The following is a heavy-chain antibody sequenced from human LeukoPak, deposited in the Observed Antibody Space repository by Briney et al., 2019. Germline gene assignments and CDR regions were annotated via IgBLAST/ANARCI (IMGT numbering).Heavy chain of an antibody. CDR1: GGSFSGYF. Sequence: SETLSLTCAAYGGSFSGYFWSWIRQPPEKGLEWIGEINHSGSTDYNPSLKSRVTISVDTSKNQFSLKLSSVTAADTAVYYCARVVSYYGSGSYWGQGTLVTVSS. V-gene: IGHV4-34*01. CDR3: ARVVSYYGSGSY. J-gene: IGHJ4*02. CDR2: INHSGST. D-gene: IGHD3-10*01.